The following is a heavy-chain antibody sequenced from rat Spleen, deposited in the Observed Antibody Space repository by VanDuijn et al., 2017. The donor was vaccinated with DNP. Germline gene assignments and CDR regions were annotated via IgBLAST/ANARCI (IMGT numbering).Heavy chain of an antibody. CDR3: ARHGNYYSGGTMDA. Sequence: EVQLQESGPGLVKPSQSLSLTCSVTGYSITSDYWGWIRKFPRNKMEYIGHISYSGITSYNPSLRNRISIIRDTSKNQIFLQVNSVIVEDTATYHCARHGNYYSGGTMDAWGQGTSVTVSS. CDR2: ISYSGIT. J-gene: IGHJ4*01. V-gene: IGHV3-1*01. CDR1: GYSITSDY. D-gene: IGHD1-1*01.